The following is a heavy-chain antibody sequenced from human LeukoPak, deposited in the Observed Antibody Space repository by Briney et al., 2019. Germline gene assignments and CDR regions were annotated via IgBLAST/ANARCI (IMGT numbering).Heavy chain of an antibody. CDR2: IYYSGST. CDR3: ARDSAPYYMDV. V-gene: IGHV4-59*01. CDR1: GGSISSYY. J-gene: IGHJ6*03. Sequence: ASETLSLTCTVSGGSISSYYWSWIRQPPGKGLEWIGYIYYSGSTNYNPSLKSRVTISVDTSKNQFSLKLSSVTAADTAVYYCARDSAPYYMDVWGKGTTVTVSS.